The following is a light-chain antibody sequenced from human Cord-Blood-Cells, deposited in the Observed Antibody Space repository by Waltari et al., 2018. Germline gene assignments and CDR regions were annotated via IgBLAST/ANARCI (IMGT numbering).Light chain of an antibody. V-gene: IGLV2-11*01. CDR1: SSDVGGYNY. CDR3: CSYAGSYTFDYV. Sequence: QSALTQPRSVSGSPGQSVTISCTGTSSDVGGYNYVSWYQQHPGKAPKLMIYDVSKRPSGVPDRFSGSKSGNTASLPISGLQAEDEADYYCCSYAGSYTFDYVFGTGTKVTVL. J-gene: IGLJ1*01. CDR2: DVS.